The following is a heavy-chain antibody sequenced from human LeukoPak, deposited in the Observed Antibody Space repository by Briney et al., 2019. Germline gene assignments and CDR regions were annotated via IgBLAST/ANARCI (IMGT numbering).Heavy chain of an antibody. CDR2: ISGSGSTI. D-gene: IGHD2-2*02. CDR1: GFTFSSYA. CDR3: ARLSISWYTTHDYYFDY. J-gene: IGHJ4*02. V-gene: IGHV3-48*04. Sequence: GGSLRLSCAASGFTFSSYAMSWVRQAPGKGLEWVSAISGSGSTIYYADSVKGRFTISRDNAKNSLYLQMNSLRAEDTAVYYCARLSISWYTTHDYYFDYWGQGTLVTVSS.